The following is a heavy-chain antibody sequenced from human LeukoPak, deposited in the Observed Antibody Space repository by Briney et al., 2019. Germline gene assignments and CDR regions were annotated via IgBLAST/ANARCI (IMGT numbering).Heavy chain of an antibody. D-gene: IGHD6-13*01. Sequence: SETLSLTCTVSGGSISSYYWSWIRQPPGKGLEWIGYIYYSGSTNYNPSLKSRVTISVDKSKNQFSLKLSSVTAADTAVYYCARDSIAAAVGYWGQGTLVTVSS. CDR1: GGSISSYY. CDR2: IYYSGST. V-gene: IGHV4-59*12. J-gene: IGHJ4*02. CDR3: ARDSIAAAVGY.